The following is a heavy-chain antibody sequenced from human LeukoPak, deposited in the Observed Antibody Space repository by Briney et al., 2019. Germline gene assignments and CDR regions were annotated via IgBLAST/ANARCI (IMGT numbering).Heavy chain of an antibody. V-gene: IGHV3-74*01. J-gene: IGHJ4*02. D-gene: IGHD5-18*01. CDR1: GFTFSSYW. CDR2: ISSDGITT. Sequence: GGSLRLSCAASGFTFSSYWMYWVRQAPGKGLVWVSRISSDGITTNYAGAVKGRFTMSRDNSKNTLYLQMNSLRAEDTAVYYCAKDRGLNTAMGDWGQGTLVTVSS. CDR3: AKDRGLNTAMGD.